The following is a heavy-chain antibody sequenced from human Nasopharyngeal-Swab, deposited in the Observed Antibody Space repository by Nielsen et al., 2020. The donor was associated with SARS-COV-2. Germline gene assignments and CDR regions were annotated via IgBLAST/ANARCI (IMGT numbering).Heavy chain of an antibody. CDR1: GCTFEEYA. V-gene: IGHV3-43*02. CDR3: AKDMKAVGYDFWSGPLDY. Sequence: GEALKIYCAASGCTFEEYAMHWVRQAPGKGLEWVSLISGDGGSTYYADSVKGRFTISRDNSKNSLYLQMNSLRTEDTALYYCAKDMKAVGYDFWSGPLDYWGQGTLVTVSS. J-gene: IGHJ4*02. D-gene: IGHD3-3*01. CDR2: ISGDGGST.